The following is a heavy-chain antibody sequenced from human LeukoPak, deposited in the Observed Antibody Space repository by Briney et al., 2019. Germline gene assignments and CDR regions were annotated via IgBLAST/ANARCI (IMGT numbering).Heavy chain of an antibody. CDR3: ARDGGGNSRPFDY. CDR1: GGSLSSYY. CDR2: INYSGST. Sequence: SETLSLTCTVSGGSLSSYYWSWIRQPPGKGLEWIGNINYSGSTNYNPSFKNRLTTSVNKSKNKSSLKEITGTEADTAVYYCARDGGGNSRPFDYWGKGTPVTVSS. D-gene: IGHD4-23*01. V-gene: IGHV4-59*01. J-gene: IGHJ4*02.